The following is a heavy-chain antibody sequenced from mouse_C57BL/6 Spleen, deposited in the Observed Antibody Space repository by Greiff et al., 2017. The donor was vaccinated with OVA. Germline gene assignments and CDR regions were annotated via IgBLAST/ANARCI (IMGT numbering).Heavy chain of an antibody. CDR2: ISSGSSTI. J-gene: IGHJ1*03. Sequence: EVKVVESGGGLVKPGGSLKLSCAASGFTFSDYGMHWVRQAPEKGLEWVAYISSGSSTIYYADTVKGRFTISRDNAKNTLFLQMTSLRSEDTAMYYCAGKVYSNWGYWYFDVWGTGTTVTVSS. D-gene: IGHD2-5*01. CDR1: GFTFSDYG. CDR3: AGKVYSNWGYWYFDV. V-gene: IGHV5-17*01.